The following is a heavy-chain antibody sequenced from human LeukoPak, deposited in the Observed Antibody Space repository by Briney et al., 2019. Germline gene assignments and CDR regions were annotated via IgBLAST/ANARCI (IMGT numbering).Heavy chain of an antibody. Sequence: PSETLSLTCTVSGGSISSSGYYWGWIRQPPGQGLEWIGSIYYSGSTYYNPSLKSRVTISVDTSKNQFSLKLSSVTAADTAVYYCAREQLPYGSNWFDPWGQGTLVTVSS. V-gene: IGHV4-39*02. D-gene: IGHD2-2*01. CDR1: GGSISSSGYY. CDR3: AREQLPYGSNWFDP. J-gene: IGHJ5*02. CDR2: IYYSGST.